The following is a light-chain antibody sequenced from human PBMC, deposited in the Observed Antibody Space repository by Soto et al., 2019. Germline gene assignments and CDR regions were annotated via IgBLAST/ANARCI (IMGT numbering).Light chain of an antibody. CDR3: QQSYSTLGT. J-gene: IGKJ1*01. V-gene: IGKV1-39*01. CDR2: AAS. CDR1: HSINNY. Sequence: QMTQSPSSLSASVGDRVIITCRADHSINNYLNWYQQKPGQVPKLLIYAASTLQSGVPSRFSGSGSGRVVTLTMTSLQPEDFATYYCQQSYSTLGTFGRGTRVEI.